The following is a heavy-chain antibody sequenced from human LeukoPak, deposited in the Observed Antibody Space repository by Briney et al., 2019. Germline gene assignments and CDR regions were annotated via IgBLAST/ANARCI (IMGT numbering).Heavy chain of an antibody. CDR3: ARAVPDYYDSSGYYRLEWDPSGFDY. J-gene: IGHJ4*02. D-gene: IGHD3-22*01. CDR1: GFTFSSYA. V-gene: IGHV3-30-3*01. CDR2: ISYDGSNK. Sequence: PGRSLRLSCAASGFTFSSYAMHWVRQAPGKGLEWVAVISYDGSNKYYADSVKGRFTISRDNSKYTLYLQMNSLRAEDTAVYYCARAVPDYYDSSGYYRLEWDPSGFDYWGQGTLVTVSS.